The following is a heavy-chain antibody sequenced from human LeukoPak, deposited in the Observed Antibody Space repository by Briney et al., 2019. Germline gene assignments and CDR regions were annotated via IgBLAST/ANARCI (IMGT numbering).Heavy chain of an antibody. D-gene: IGHD4/OR15-4a*01. CDR3: ARRDYAAWFDP. CDR1: GDSITSGAYY. Sequence: SETLSLTCSVSGDSITSGAYYWAWLRQPPGKGLEWIGSVYYGGSIKYNPSLKGRVSISRDMSKSQFSLNLNSVNATDTAVYYCARRDYAAWFDPWGQGTLVTVSS. J-gene: IGHJ5*02. CDR2: VYYGGSI. V-gene: IGHV4-39*07.